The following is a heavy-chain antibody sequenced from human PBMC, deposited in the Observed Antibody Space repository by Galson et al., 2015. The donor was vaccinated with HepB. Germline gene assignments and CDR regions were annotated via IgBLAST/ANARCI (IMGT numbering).Heavy chain of an antibody. V-gene: IGHV3-33*01. J-gene: IGHJ3*01. CDR1: GFNFRSYG. CDR3: TRDRGGDFDV. CDR2: IWYDGGNK. Sequence: SLRLSCAASGFNFRSYGMHWIRQAPGKGLEWVAVIWYDGGNKYYVDSVKGRFTISRGNSKNMLYLQMNSLRAEDTAVYFCTRDRGGDFDVWGQGTMVTVSS. D-gene: IGHD3-16*01.